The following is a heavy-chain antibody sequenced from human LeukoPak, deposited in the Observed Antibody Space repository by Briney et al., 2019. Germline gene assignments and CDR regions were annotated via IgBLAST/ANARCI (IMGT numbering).Heavy chain of an antibody. D-gene: IGHD2-21*02. Sequence: GGSLRLSCAASGFTFSSYAVHWVRQAPGKGLEWVAVISYDGSNKYYADSVKGRFTISRDNSKNTLYLQMNSLRAEDTAVSYCARGKGLAYCGGDCYSDIDYWGQGTLVTVSS. CDR1: GFTFSSYA. J-gene: IGHJ4*02. CDR3: ARGKGLAYCGGDCYSDIDY. V-gene: IGHV3-30*04. CDR2: ISYDGSNK.